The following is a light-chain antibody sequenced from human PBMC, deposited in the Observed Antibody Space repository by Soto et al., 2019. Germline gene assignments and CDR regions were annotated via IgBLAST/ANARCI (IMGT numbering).Light chain of an antibody. J-gene: IGLJ3*02. V-gene: IGLV1-44*01. CDR2: NNN. CDR1: RSNIGNNA. Sequence: QPVLTQTPSASGTPGQTVTISCSGSRSNIGNNAVSWYQQFPGTAPKLLIYNNNQRPSGVPDRFSGSKSGTSASLAISGVQSEDEADYYCATWDDSLNARGVFGGGTKLTVL. CDR3: ATWDDSLNARGV.